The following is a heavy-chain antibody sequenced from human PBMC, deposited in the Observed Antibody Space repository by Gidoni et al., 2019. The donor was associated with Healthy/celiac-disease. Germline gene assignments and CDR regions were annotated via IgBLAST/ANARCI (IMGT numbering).Heavy chain of an antibody. CDR3: TPGPYGEGGY. CDR2: IKSKTEGGTT. D-gene: IGHD4-17*01. CDR1: GFTFSNAW. Sequence: EVQLVASGGGLVKPGGSLRLSCAASGFTFSNAWMSWVRQAPGKGLEWVGRIKSKTEGGTTDYAAPVKGRFTSSRDDSKNTLYLQMNSLKTEDTAVYYCTPGPYGEGGYWGQGTLVTVSS. V-gene: IGHV3-15*01. J-gene: IGHJ4*02.